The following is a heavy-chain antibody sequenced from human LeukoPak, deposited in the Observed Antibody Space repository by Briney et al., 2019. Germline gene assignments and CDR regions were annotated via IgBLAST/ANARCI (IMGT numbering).Heavy chain of an antibody. CDR1: GFSVSSNY. CDR3: ARGYSYGYVYGRQQPDAFDI. J-gene: IGHJ3*02. D-gene: IGHD5-18*01. CDR2: ISPSGGIT. V-gene: IGHV3-21*01. Sequence: PGGSLRLSCAASGFSVSSNYMAWVRQAPGKGLEWVSGISPSGGITYYTDSVKGRFTISRDNAKNSLYLQMNSLRAEDTAVYYCARGYSYGYVYGRQQPDAFDIWGQGTMVTVSS.